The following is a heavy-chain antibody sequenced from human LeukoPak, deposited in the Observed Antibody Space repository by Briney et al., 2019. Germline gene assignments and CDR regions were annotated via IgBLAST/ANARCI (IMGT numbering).Heavy chain of an antibody. Sequence: PSETLSLTCSVSGASISGGTYYWGWIRQPPGKGLEWIGSIYYTGSTYDNPSLKSRVTISVDTSKNQFSLKLSSVTAADTAVYYCARRGGSGRAFDYWGQGTLVSVSS. CDR1: GASISGGTYY. CDR3: ARRGGSGRAFDY. D-gene: IGHD1-26*01. CDR2: IYYTGST. V-gene: IGHV4-39*01. J-gene: IGHJ4*02.